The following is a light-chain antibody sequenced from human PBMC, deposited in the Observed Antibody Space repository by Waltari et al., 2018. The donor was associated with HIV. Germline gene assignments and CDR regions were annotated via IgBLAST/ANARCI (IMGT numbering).Light chain of an antibody. V-gene: IGLV2-8*01. J-gene: IGLJ2*01. Sequence: QSALTQPPSASGSPGQSVSISCTGTSADVGGSTFVSWYQHHPGKAPRLMIYEVNTRPAGVPERFSGSKSGNTASLTVSGLQAEDEADYYGSSYAGSGNLVFGGGTRLTVL. CDR2: EVN. CDR3: SSYAGSGNLV. CDR1: SADVGGSTF.